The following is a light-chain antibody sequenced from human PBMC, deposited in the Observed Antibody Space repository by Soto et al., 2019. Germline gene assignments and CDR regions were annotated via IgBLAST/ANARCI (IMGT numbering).Light chain of an antibody. V-gene: IGKV4-1*01. J-gene: IGKJ1*01. CDR2: WAS. CDR3: RQYYRTPRT. Sequence: DIVMTQSPGSLAVSLGERATLNCKYSQSVLHRSNNENLLAWYQQKPGQPPKLHIYWASTRESGVPDRFSGSGSGTDFALTISSLQAEDVAVYYCRQYYRTPRTFGQGTKVEIK. CDR1: QSVLHRSNNENL.